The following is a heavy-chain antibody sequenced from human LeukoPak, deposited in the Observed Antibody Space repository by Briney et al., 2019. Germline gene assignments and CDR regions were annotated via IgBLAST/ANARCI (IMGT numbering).Heavy chain of an antibody. D-gene: IGHD6-19*01. J-gene: IGHJ3*02. V-gene: IGHV3-66*01. CDR3: ARDKGIAVAGTGYAFDI. Sequence: GGSLTLSCAASGFTVSSNYMSWVRQAPGKGLEWVSLIYSGGSTFYADSVKGRFTISRDNSKNTLYLQMNSLRAEDTAVYYCARDKGIAVAGTGYAFDIWGQGTMVTVSS. CDR1: GFTVSSNY. CDR2: IYSGGST.